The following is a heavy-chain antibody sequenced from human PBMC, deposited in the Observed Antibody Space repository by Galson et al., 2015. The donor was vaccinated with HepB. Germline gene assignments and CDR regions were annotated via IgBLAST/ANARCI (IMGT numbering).Heavy chain of an antibody. D-gene: IGHD1-14*01. Sequence: SVTLSLTCTVAGGSISTNHWSWVRLPPGKGREWSGNVYYTGSTNYNPSLKTRVTLSVDKSKNQFSLELTSVTAADPAVYFWVRQSRRWSPSGTTTPFDYWGQGTLVTVSS. V-gene: IGHV4-59*08. CDR1: GGSISTNH. CDR2: VYYTGST. J-gene: IGHJ4*02. CDR3: VRQSRRWSPSGTTTPFDY.